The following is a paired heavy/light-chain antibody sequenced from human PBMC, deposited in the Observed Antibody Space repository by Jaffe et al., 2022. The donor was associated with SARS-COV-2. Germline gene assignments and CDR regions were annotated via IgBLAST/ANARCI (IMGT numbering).Light chain of an antibody. J-gene: IGLJ2*01. V-gene: IGLV1-51*01. Sequence: QSVLTQPPSVSAAPGQRVTISCSGSTSDIGYNYVSWYQRLPGTAPRLLIYDNNKRPSGIPDRFSGSKSGTSATLDITGLQTGDEADYYCETWDGSVGTGVFGGGTKLTVL. CDR2: DNN. CDR3: ETWDGSVGTGV. CDR1: TSDIGYNY.
Heavy chain of an antibody. Sequence: EVQLVQSGAEVKKPGESLKISCKGSGYSFSTYWIAWVRQMPGKGLEWMGIIYPGDSDTRYSPSLQGQVTMSADKSITTAFLQWSSLKASDAAIYYCARLSESGSYLGGGMDVWGQGTTVTVSS. CDR3: ARLSESGSYLGGGMDV. CDR2: IYPGDSDT. D-gene: IGHD3-10*01. CDR1: GYSFSTYW. V-gene: IGHV5-51*01. J-gene: IGHJ6*02.